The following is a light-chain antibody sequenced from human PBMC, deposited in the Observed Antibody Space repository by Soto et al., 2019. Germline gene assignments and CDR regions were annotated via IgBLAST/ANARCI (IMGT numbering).Light chain of an antibody. Sequence: EIVLTQSPATLSSSPGERATLSCRASQSVSSYLAWYQQKPCQAPRVLSYDASNRATGIPARFSGSGSGTDSTLTISGLEPEDFAIYYCQQRRNWPPVTFGGGTKVEIK. CDR2: DAS. CDR1: QSVSSY. J-gene: IGKJ4*01. V-gene: IGKV3-11*01. CDR3: QQRRNWPPVT.